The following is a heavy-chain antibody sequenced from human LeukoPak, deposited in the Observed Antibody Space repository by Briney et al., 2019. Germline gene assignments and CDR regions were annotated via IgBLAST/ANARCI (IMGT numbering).Heavy chain of an antibody. CDR2: IIPIFGTA. D-gene: IGHD4-17*01. V-gene: IGHV1-69*13. CDR1: GGTFSSYA. Sequence: SVKVSCKASGGTFSSYAISWVRQAPGQGLEWMGGIIPIFGTANYAQKFQGRVTITADESTSTAYMELSSLRSEDTAVYYCAKIRRRYGDYVCYFDYWGQGTLVTVSS. J-gene: IGHJ4*02. CDR3: AKIRRRYGDYVCYFDY.